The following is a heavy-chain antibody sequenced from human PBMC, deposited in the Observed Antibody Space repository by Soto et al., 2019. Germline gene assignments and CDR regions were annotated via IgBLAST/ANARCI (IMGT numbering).Heavy chain of an antibody. D-gene: IGHD4-17*01. Sequence: QVQLVQSGAEVKKPGASVKVSCKASGYTFTSYYMHWVRQAPGQGLEWMGIINPSGGSTGYAQKFQGRVTMTRDTSTSTVYMELSSLRSEDTAVYYCARDQDGPATTVTTGNWFDPWGQGTLVTVSS. CDR1: GYTFTSYY. CDR3: ARDQDGPATTVTTGNWFDP. V-gene: IGHV1-46*01. CDR2: INPSGGST. J-gene: IGHJ5*02.